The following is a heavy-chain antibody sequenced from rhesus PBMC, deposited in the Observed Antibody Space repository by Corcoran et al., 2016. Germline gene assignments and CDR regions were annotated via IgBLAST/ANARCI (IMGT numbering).Heavy chain of an antibody. Sequence: QVQLQESGPGLVKPSETMSLTCAVSGYSISSGYGWSWIRQPPGQGREWIGSIVGRSPNTSYHPSLKCRVTMSTDTSNHQFSLKLSAVPAADTAVYYGARDGDYFYFDYWGQGVLVTVSS. CDR3: ARDGDYFYFDY. J-gene: IGHJ4*01. V-gene: IGHV4-127*01. D-gene: IGHD1-44*01. CDR1: GYSISSGYG. CDR2: IVGRSPNT.